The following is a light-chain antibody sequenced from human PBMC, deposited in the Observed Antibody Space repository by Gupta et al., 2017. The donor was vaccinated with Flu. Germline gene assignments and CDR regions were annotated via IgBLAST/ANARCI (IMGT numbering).Light chain of an antibody. CDR3: LLYFGGARKWV. CDR2: SKT. V-gene: IGLV7-43*01. J-gene: IGLJ3*02. Sequence: VTLTCASSIGTVISGDHPNWFQQKPGPSPRLLIYSKTNKHSWTPARFSGSILGGKAAMTLSGVQAEDEADYYCLLYFGGARKWVFGGGTKVTVL. CDR1: IGTVISGDH.